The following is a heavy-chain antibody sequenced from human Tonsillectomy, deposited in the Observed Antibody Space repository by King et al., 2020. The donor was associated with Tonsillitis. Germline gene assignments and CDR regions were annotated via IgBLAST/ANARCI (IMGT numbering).Heavy chain of an antibody. J-gene: IGHJ6*03. D-gene: IGHD2-2*01. CDR1: GFTFSSYA. Sequence: VQLVESGGGVVQPGRSLRLSCAASGFTFSSYAMHWVRQAPGKGLEWVAVISDDGSNKYYADSVKGRFTISRDNSKNTLYLQMNSLRAEDTAVYYCAGDNSQFQLKNYYYYYYMDVWGKGTTVTVSS. CDR2: ISDDGSNK. CDR3: AGDNSQFQLKNYYYYYYMDV. V-gene: IGHV3-30*01.